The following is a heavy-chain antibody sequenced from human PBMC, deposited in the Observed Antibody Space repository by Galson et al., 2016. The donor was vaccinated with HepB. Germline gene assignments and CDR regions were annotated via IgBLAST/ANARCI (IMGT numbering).Heavy chain of an antibody. Sequence: PALVKPTQALTLTCTFSGFSLSTSGVAVGWIRQPPGKALEWLALIYWDDAKYFSPSLSSRLTITKDTSKNQVVLTMTNMDPVDTGTYYCAHGSSWLLDHWGQGTLVTVSS. J-gene: IGHJ5*02. CDR1: GFSLSTSGVA. CDR3: AHGSSWLLDH. CDR2: IYWDDAK. V-gene: IGHV2-5*02. D-gene: IGHD6-13*01.